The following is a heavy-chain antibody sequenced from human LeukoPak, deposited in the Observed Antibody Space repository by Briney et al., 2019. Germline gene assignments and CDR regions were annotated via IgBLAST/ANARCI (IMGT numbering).Heavy chain of an antibody. D-gene: IGHD2-15*01. V-gene: IGHV1-46*01. J-gene: IGHJ5*02. CDR2: INPSGGST. CDR3: ARDQDIVVVVAALRQREMGGFDP. CDR1: GYTFTSYY. Sequence: GASVKVSCKASGYTFTSYYMHWVRQAPGQGLEWMGIINPSGGSTSYAQKFQGRVTMTRNTSMSTAYMELSSLRSDDTAVYYCARDQDIVVVVAALRQREMGGFDPWGQGTLVTVSS.